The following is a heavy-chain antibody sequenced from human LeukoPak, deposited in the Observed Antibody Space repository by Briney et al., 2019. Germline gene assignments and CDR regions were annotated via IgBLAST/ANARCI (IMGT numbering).Heavy chain of an antibody. CDR1: GGSISGSY. CDR2: MYNSGST. D-gene: IGHD4-17*01. J-gene: IGHJ4*02. Sequence: KPSETLSLTWNVSGGSISGSYWSWIRQLPGKGLEWIAYMYNSGSTNYNPSLKSRVTISIDTSKNQFSLKLSSLTAADTAIYYCARGIESYGDYGYWGQGILVTVSS. V-gene: IGHV4-59*01. CDR3: ARGIESYGDYGY.